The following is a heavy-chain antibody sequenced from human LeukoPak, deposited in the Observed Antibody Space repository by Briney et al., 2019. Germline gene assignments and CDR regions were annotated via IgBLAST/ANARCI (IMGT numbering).Heavy chain of an antibody. D-gene: IGHD6-13*01. CDR2: ISGSGGGT. CDR3: AKAFSGSWYGFDY. CDR1: GFTFSSYA. Sequence: GRSLRLSCAASGFTFSSYAMTWVRQAPGKGLEWVSGISGSGGGTYYTDSVKGRFTISRDNSKNTLYLQMNSLRPEDTAIYYCAKAFSGSWYGFDYWGQGTLVTVSS. V-gene: IGHV3-23*01. J-gene: IGHJ4*02.